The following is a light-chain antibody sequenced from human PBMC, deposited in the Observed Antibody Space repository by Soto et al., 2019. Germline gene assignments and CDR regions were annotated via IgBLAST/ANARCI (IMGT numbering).Light chain of an antibody. CDR2: DAS. J-gene: IGKJ1*01. CDR1: QSIRTF. Sequence: ELVMTQSPVTVSLSSAERASLXXRASQSIRTFLAWYQHRPGQVPRLXIYDASDRATGIPARFSGSGSGTDFTLTISSLEPEDSAFYYCQQRDNWPQTFGQGTKVDIK. CDR3: QQRDNWPQT. V-gene: IGKV3-11*01.